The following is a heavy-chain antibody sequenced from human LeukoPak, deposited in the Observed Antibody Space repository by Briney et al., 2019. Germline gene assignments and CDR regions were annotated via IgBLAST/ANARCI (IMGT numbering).Heavy chain of an antibody. CDR2: IYTSGST. Sequence: PSQTLSLTCTVSGGSISSGSYYWSWIRQPAGKGLEWIGRIYTSGSTNYNPSLKSRVTISVDTSKNQFSLKLSSVTAADTAVYYCARAAMAAYAWYFDYWGQGTLVTVSS. J-gene: IGHJ4*02. V-gene: IGHV4-61*02. CDR3: ARAAMAAYAWYFDY. D-gene: IGHD6-19*01. CDR1: GGSISSGSYY.